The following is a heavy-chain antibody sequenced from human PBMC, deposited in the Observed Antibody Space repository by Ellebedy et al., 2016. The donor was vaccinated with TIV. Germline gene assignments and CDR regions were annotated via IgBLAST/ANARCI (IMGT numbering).Heavy chain of an antibody. D-gene: IGHD3-9*01. CDR3: AKDSLRGAFDWLFDY. CDR1: GFSFSSYA. V-gene: IGHV3-23*01. Sequence: GESLKISCVASGFSFSSYAMSWVRQAPGKGLEWVSATGGTGGSTYYADSVKGRFTISRDNSKNTLYLQMNTLRAEDTSVYSCAKDSLRGAFDWLFDYWGQGTLVTVSS. CDR2: TGGTGGST. J-gene: IGHJ4*02.